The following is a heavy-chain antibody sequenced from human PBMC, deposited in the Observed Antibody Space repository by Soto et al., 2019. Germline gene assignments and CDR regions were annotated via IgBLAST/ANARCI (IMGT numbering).Heavy chain of an antibody. CDR2: LYWDDDK. D-gene: IGHD5-18*01. V-gene: IGHV2-5*02. CDR1: GFSLSTRGVG. Sequence: QITLKESGPTLVKPTQTLTLTCTFSGFSLSTRGVGVGWIRQPPGKALEWLALLYWDDDKGYSPSLKSRLTITKYTSKNQVVLTVTNMDPVDTATYYCAHRPRGYSYYFDYWGQGTPVTVSS. CDR3: AHRPRGYSYYFDY. J-gene: IGHJ4*02.